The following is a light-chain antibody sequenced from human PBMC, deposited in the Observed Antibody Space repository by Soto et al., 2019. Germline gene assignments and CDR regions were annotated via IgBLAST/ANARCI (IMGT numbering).Light chain of an antibody. Sequence: EIVMTQSPATLSVSPGERATLSCRASQSISSNLAWYQQKPGQAPGLLIYGASTRATGIPATFSGSGSGTEFTLTISSLQSEDFAVYYCQQYNNWPFTFGPGTKVDIK. V-gene: IGKV3-15*01. CDR2: GAS. CDR1: QSISSN. CDR3: QQYNNWPFT. J-gene: IGKJ3*01.